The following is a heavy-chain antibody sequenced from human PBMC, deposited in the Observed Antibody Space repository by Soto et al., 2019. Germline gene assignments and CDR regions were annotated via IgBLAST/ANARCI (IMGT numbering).Heavy chain of an antibody. D-gene: IGHD1-1*01. CDR1: GGTFSSYA. V-gene: IGHV1-69*01. J-gene: IGHJ4*02. CDR2: LIPIFGTA. Sequence: QVQLVQSGAEVKKPGSSVKVSCKASGGTFSSYAISWVRQAPGQGLEWMGGLIPIFGTANYAQKFQGRVTIPADESTSTAYMELSSLRAEDTAVDYCARDSSRDDACDYWGQGTLVTVSS. CDR3: ARDSSRDDACDY.